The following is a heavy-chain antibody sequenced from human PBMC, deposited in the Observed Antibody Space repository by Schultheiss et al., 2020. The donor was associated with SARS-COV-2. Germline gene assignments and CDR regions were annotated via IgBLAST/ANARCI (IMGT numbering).Heavy chain of an antibody. CDR3: AKGTGGGSYYDY. V-gene: IGHV3-23*01. D-gene: IGHD2-15*01. CDR1: GGSFSGYY. Sequence: ETLSLTCAVYGGSFSGYYWSWIRQPPGKGLEWVSTISGSGGRTYFADSVKGRFTISRDNSKNTLDLQMNSLRVEDTAVYYCAKGTGGGSYYDYWGQGTLVTVSS. CDR2: ISGSGGRT. J-gene: IGHJ4*02.